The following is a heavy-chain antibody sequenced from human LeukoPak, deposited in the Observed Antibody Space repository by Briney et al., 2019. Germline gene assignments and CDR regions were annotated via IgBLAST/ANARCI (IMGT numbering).Heavy chain of an antibody. CDR2: ITWDGVLT. V-gene: IGHV3-43D*03. J-gene: IGHJ4*02. CDR3: AKAQGSPSTHYFDF. CDR1: GFSFDAYA. D-gene: IGHD6-6*01. Sequence: GGSLRLSCAVSGFSFDAYAMHWVRQVPGKGLEWVSLITWDGVLTYYSDSVRGRFTISRDNSINCLYLQMNSLREEDSGMYYCAKAQGSPSTHYFDFWGQGTVVTVSS.